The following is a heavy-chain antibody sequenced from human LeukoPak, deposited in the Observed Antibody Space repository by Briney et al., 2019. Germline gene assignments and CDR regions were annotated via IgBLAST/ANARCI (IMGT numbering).Heavy chain of an antibody. CDR1: GYTFTSYA. D-gene: IGHD6-13*01. J-gene: IGHJ3*02. CDR3: AREYGVAAAFGAFDI. CDR2: INAGNGNT. V-gene: IGHV1-3*03. Sequence: ASVKVSCKASGYTFTSYAMHWVRQAPGQRLEWMGWINAGNGNTKYSQEFQGRVTITRDTSASTAYMELSSLRSEDMAVYYCAREYGVAAAFGAFDIWGQGTKVTVSS.